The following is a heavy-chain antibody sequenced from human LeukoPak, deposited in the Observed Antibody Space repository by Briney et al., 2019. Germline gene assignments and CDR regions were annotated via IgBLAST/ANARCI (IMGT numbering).Heavy chain of an antibody. CDR3: AKATVTTSLRYFDY. Sequence: GGSLRLSCAASGFTFSSYGMSWVRQAPGKGLEWVSAISGSGGSTYYADPVKGRFTISRDNSKNTLYLQMNSLRAEDTAVYYCAKATVTTSLRYFDYWGQGTLVTVSS. D-gene: IGHD4-17*01. J-gene: IGHJ4*02. CDR2: ISGSGGST. CDR1: GFTFSSYG. V-gene: IGHV3-23*01.